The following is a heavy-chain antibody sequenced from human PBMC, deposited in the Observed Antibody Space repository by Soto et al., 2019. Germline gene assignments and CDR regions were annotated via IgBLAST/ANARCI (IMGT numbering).Heavy chain of an antibody. J-gene: IGHJ6*02. CDR3: ARPPRGMAYSYYGMDV. CDR2: IIPIFGTA. Sequence: GAAVNVWDKCSGGTFTSCAIRWVRQAPGQGLEWMGGIIPIFGTANYAQKFQGRVTITADESTSTAYMELSSLRSEDTAVYYSARPPRGMAYSYYGMDVWGQGTTVTVSS. D-gene: IGHD2-15*01. V-gene: IGHV1-69*13. CDR1: GGTFTSCA.